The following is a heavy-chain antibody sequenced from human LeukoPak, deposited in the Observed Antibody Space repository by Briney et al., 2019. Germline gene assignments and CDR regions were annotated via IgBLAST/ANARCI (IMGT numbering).Heavy chain of an antibody. D-gene: IGHD6-6*01. CDR2: ISGSGGST. J-gene: IGHJ4*02. CDR3: ARGGVKAALDY. V-gene: IGHV3-23*01. Sequence: PPGGSLRLSCAASGFTFSSYAMSWVRQAPGKGLEWVSAISGSGGSTYYADSVKGRFTISRDNAKNTLYLQMNSLRAEDTALYYCARGGVKAALDYWGQGTLVTVSS. CDR1: GFTFSSYA.